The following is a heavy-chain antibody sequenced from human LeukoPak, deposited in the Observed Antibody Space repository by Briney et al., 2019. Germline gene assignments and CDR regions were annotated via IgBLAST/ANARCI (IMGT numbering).Heavy chain of an antibody. J-gene: IGHJ4*02. CDR3: ARAYYYDSSGYYLGLDY. Sequence: SETLSLTCAVYGGSSSGYYWSWIRQPPGKGLEWIGEINHSGSTNYNPSLKSRVTISVDTSKNQFSLKLSSVTAADTAVYYCARAYYYDSSGYYLGLDYWGQGTLVTVSS. CDR2: INHSGST. V-gene: IGHV4-34*01. CDR1: GGSSSGYY. D-gene: IGHD3-22*01.